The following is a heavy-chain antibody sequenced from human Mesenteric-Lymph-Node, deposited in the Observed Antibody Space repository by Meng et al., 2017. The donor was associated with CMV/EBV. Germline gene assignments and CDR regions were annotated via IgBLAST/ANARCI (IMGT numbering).Heavy chain of an antibody. Sequence: ASGFTFSIYGITWVRQAPGKGPEWVSGISAGGDSTYYADSVKGRFTVSRDNSKNTLYLQMNSLRADDSAIYYCTKSQERGVIGAFDVWGQGTVVTVSS. CDR3: TKSQERGVIGAFDV. V-gene: IGHV3-23*01. CDR2: ISAGGDST. J-gene: IGHJ3*01. CDR1: GFTFSIYG. D-gene: IGHD3-10*01.